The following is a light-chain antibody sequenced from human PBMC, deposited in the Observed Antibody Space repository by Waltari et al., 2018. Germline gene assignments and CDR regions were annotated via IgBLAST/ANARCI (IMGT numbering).Light chain of an antibody. J-gene: IGKJ1*01. Sequence: EIVLTQSPGTLSLSPGERATLSSRASQSVSRALAWYQQKPGQAPRLLIYGTSNRATGIPDRFSGSGSGTDFSLTISRLEPEDVAVYFCQHYVRLPATFGQGTKVEIK. CDR1: QSVSRA. CDR2: GTS. V-gene: IGKV3-20*01. CDR3: QHYVRLPAT.